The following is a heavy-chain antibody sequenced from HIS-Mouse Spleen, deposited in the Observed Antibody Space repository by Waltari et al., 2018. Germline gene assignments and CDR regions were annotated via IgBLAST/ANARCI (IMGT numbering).Heavy chain of an antibody. J-gene: IGHJ4*02. CDR1: GGFFSGHY. CDR3: ARMGPASGSYGDY. D-gene: IGHD1-26*01. Sequence: QVQLQQWGAGLLMPSETLSLTGAVSGGFFSGHYWSWIRQPPGKGLESMGKINHSGSTNYNPSLKGRVTISVDTSKNQFSLKLISVTAADTAVYYCARMGPASGSYGDYWGQGTLVTVSS. CDR2: INHSGST. V-gene: IGHV4-34*01.